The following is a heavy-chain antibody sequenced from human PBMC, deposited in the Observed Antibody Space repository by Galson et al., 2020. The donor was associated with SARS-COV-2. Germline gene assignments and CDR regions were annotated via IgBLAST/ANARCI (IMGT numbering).Heavy chain of an antibody. J-gene: IGHJ4*02. CDR1: GFTFGDYA. CDR3: GRDSGSYFRYFDF. CDR2: IRSETYGGTT. D-gene: IGHD1-26*01. V-gene: IGHV3-49*03. Sequence: GGSLRLSCTASGFTFGDYAISWFRQAPAKGLEWVGFIRSETYGGTTEYAASVKGRFTISRDDSKSIAYLQMNSLKIEDTAVYYCGRDSGSYFRYFDFWGQGSLVTVSS.